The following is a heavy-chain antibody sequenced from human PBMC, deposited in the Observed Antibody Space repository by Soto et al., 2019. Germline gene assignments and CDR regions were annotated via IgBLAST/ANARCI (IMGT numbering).Heavy chain of an antibody. Sequence: ASVKVSCKASGYTFTSYDINWVRQATGQGLEWMGWMNPNSGNTGYAQKFQGRVTMTRNTSISTAYMELSSLRSEDTAVYYCARDLDDFWSSYYRVEALDIWGQGTMVTVSS. D-gene: IGHD3-3*01. CDR2: MNPNSGNT. J-gene: IGHJ3*02. CDR1: GYTFTSYD. CDR3: ARDLDDFWSSYYRVEALDI. V-gene: IGHV1-8*01.